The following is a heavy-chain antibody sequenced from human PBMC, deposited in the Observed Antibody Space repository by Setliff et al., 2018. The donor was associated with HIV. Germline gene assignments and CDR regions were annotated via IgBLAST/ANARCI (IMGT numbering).Heavy chain of an antibody. CDR2: IYYSGST. CDR3: ARGLPSYYYETSGSLGWFDP. D-gene: IGHD3-22*01. Sequence: SETLSLTCTVSGGSISSGGYYWSWIRQHPGKGLEWIAYIYYSGSTYYNPSLKSRLTISLDTSKNQFSLKLRSVTAADTAVYYCARGLPSYYYETSGSLGWFDPWGQGTLVTVSS. V-gene: IGHV4-31*03. CDR1: GGSISSGGYY. J-gene: IGHJ5*02.